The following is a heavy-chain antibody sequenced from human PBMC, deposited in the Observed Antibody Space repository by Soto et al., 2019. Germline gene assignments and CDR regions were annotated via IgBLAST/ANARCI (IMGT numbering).Heavy chain of an antibody. D-gene: IGHD3-10*01. CDR2: ISGGNDRT. J-gene: IGHJ4*02. V-gene: IGHV3-23*01. Sequence: EEQVLESGGGLVQPGGSLRLSCIASGCSFSSYGMSWVRQAPGNGLEWVSGISGGNDRTYYADSVTGRFTISRDNSKNTIYLQMNSLRVDDTVVYYCATDVPSITVIRGNFDCWGQGTLVTVSS. CDR3: ATDVPSITVIRGNFDC. CDR1: GCSFSSYG.